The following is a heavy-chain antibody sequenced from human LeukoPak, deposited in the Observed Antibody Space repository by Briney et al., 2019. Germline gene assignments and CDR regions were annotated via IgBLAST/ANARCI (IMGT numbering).Heavy chain of an antibody. V-gene: IGHV3-23*01. CDR2: ICGSGGST. D-gene: IGHD2-21*01. CDR1: GFTFSSYA. CDR3: AYCGGDCYSRGYYFDY. Sequence: GGSLRLSCAASGFTFSSYAMSWVRQAPGKGLEWVSAICGSGGSTYYADSVKGRFTISRDNSKNTLYLQMNSLRAEDTAVYYCAYCGGDCYSRGYYFDYWGQGTLVTVSS. J-gene: IGHJ4*02.